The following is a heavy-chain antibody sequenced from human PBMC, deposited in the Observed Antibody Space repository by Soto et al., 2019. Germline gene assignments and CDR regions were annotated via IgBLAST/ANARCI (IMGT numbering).Heavy chain of an antibody. CDR3: ARVIPGVEALFDP. CDR2: ISAYTDTP. J-gene: IGHJ5*02. Sequence: ASGKVSCKASGYTFTNFGVTWVRRAPGQGLEWMGWISAYTDTPNYAQKFQGRVTMTIDTSTSTAYMDLRSLTSDDTAVYYCARVIPGVEALFDPPGSGTLVTLSS. CDR1: GYTFTNFG. V-gene: IGHV1-18*01. D-gene: IGHD2-2*01.